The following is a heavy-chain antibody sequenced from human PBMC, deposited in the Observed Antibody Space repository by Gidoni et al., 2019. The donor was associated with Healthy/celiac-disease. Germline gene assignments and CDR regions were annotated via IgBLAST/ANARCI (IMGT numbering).Heavy chain of an antibody. CDR3: TTLDPDVLLWPEGYMDV. D-gene: IGHD3-10*01. V-gene: IGHV3-15*01. CDR1: GFPFSNAW. Sequence: EVQLVESGGGLVKPGGSLSLSCAASGFPFSNAWMRWVRRAPGKGLEWVGRIKSKTDGGTTEYAATVKGRFTISRDDSKNTLYLQMNSLKTEDTAVYYCTTLDPDVLLWPEGYMDVWGKGTTVTVSS. J-gene: IGHJ6*03. CDR2: IKSKTDGGTT.